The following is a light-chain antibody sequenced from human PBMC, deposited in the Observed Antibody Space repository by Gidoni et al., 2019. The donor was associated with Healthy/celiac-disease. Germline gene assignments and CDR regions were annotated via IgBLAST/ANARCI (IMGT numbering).Light chain of an antibody. Sequence: LTQPASASGSPGQSITISCTGTSSDVGGYNYVSWYQQHPGKAPKLMIYDVSNRPSGVSNRFSGSKSGNTASLTISGLQAEDEADYYCSSYTSSSTGVFGTGTKVTVL. CDR3: SSYTSSSTGV. CDR1: SSDVGGYNY. V-gene: IGLV2-14*01. CDR2: DVS. J-gene: IGLJ1*01.